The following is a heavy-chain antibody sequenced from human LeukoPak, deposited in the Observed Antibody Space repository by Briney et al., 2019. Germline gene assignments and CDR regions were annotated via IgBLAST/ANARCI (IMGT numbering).Heavy chain of an antibody. V-gene: IGHV4-39*07. CDR2: IYYSGST. D-gene: IGHD4-17*01. CDR3: ARDRALGGDYVYDY. Sequence: SETLSLTCTVSGGSISSSSYYWGWIRQPPGKGLEWIGSIYYSGSTYYSPSLKSRVTISVDTSKNQFSLKLSSVTAADTAVYYCARDRALGGDYVYDYWGQGTLVTVSS. CDR1: GGSISSSSYY. J-gene: IGHJ4*02.